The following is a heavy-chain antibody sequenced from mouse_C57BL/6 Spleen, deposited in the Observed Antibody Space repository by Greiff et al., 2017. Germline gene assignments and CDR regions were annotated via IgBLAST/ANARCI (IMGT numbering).Heavy chain of an antibody. V-gene: IGHV1-22*01. J-gene: IGHJ3*01. CDR1: GYTFTDYN. CDR3: ARGRYDGYYVAWFAY. D-gene: IGHD2-3*01. Sequence: EVKLLESGPELVKPGASVKMSCKASGYTFTDYNMHWVKQSHGKSLEWIGYINPNNGGTSYNQKFKGKATLTVNKSSSTAYMELRSLTSEDSAVYYCARGRYDGYYVAWFAYWGQGTLVTVSA. CDR2: INPNNGGT.